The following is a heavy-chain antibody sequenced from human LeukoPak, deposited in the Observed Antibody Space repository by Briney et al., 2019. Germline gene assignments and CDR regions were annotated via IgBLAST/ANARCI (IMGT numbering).Heavy chain of an antibody. Sequence: GGSLRLSCAASGFSFSTYGMHWVRQAPGKGLEWVAVIWYDGNNRYYADSVKGRFTISRDNSKNTLFLQMNSLRAEDSAVYYCARGPPYCSGGGCYFDYWGQGTLVTVSS. CDR2: IWYDGNNR. J-gene: IGHJ4*02. CDR3: ARGPPYCSGGGCYFDY. V-gene: IGHV3-33*08. CDR1: GFSFSTYG. D-gene: IGHD2-15*01.